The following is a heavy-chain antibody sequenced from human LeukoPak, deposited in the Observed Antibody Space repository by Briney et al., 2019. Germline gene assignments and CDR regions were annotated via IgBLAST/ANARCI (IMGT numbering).Heavy chain of an antibody. Sequence: SETLSLTCAVYGGSFSGYYWSWIRQPPGKGLEWMGEINHSGSTNYNPSLKSRVTISVDTSKNQFSLKLSSVTAADTAVYYCARRQSRKNYGSGSYLCWFDPWGQGTLVTVSS. CDR3: ARRQSRKNYGSGSYLCWFDP. J-gene: IGHJ5*02. CDR2: INHSGST. D-gene: IGHD3-10*01. CDR1: GGSFSGYY. V-gene: IGHV4-34*01.